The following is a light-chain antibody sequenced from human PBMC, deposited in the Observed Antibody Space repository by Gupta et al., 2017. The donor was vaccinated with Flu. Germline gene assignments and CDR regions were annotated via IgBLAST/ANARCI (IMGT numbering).Light chain of an antibody. CDR3: QQSDGTRWT. CDR1: HRISSY. V-gene: IGKV1-39*01. Sequence: PSSLSASVGDRVTITCRASHRISSYLNWYQQKPGRAPKLLIYTASRVQRGVPSRFRGSGSGTDFTLTITILQPEEFATYCCQQSDGTRWTFGQGTKVEI. CDR2: TAS. J-gene: IGKJ1*01.